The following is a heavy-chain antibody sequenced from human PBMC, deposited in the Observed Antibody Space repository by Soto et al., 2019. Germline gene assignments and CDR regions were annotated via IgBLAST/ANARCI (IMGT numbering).Heavy chain of an antibody. Sequence: QLQLQESGSGLVKPSQTLSLTCTVSGGSISSGGYSWTWIRQSPGKGLEWIGYTYQSGSAFYNPSLKSRVTISVDRSKNQFSLNLTSVTAADTAVYYCARDYYGMDVWGQVTTVTVSS. CDR3: ARDYYGMDV. CDR2: TYQSGSA. CDR1: GGSISSGGYS. J-gene: IGHJ6*02. V-gene: IGHV4-30-2*06.